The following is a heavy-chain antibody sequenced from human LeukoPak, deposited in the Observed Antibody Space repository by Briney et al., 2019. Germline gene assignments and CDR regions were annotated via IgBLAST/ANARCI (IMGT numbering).Heavy chain of an antibody. J-gene: IGHJ5*02. V-gene: IGHV4-59*01. Sequence: SETLSLTCTVSGGSISSYYWSWIRQPPGKGLEWIGYIYYSGSTNYNPSLKSRVTISVDTSKNQFSLKLSSVTAADTAVYYCARDGGYYYNWFDPWGQGTLVTVSS. CDR2: IYYSGST. D-gene: IGHD3-10*01. CDR3: ARDGGYYYNWFDP. CDR1: GGSISSYY.